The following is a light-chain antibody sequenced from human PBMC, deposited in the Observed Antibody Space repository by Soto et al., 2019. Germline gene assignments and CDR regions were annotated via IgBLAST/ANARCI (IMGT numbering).Light chain of an antibody. V-gene: IGKV3-20*01. Sequence: ETVLTRSPGTLSLSPGERATLSCRASQSVTNSYLAWFQQKPGQAPRLLIFGALSRATGIPDRFSGSGSGTDFTLTISRLEPEDFAVYYCQQYATSPWTFGQGTKVEVK. J-gene: IGKJ1*01. CDR2: GAL. CDR1: QSVTNSY. CDR3: QQYATSPWT.